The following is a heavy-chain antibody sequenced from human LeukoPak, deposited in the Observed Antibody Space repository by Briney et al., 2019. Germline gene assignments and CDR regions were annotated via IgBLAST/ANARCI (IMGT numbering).Heavy chain of an antibody. CDR3: ARRGINSVTKRAYDS. D-gene: IGHD4-17*01. J-gene: IGHJ4*02. Sequence: SETLSLTCVVSGYSITAGYYWDWIRQSPGTGLEWLGSVHHSANTFPNPSLKSRLTISVDTSKNQFSLRLGSVTAADTAIYFCARRGINSVTKRAYDSWGQGTLVTVSP. CDR2: VHHSANT. V-gene: IGHV4-38-2*01. CDR1: GYSITAGYY.